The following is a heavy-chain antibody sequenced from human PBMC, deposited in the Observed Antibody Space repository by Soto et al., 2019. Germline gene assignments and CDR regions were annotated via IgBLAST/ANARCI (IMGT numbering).Heavy chain of an antibody. V-gene: IGHV4-30-4*01. CDR3: VTVNLVGAAYYFDY. Sequence: ASETLSLTCTVSGGSIRNGDYYWGWIRQPPGKGLEWIGYVYYSGTTYSHPSLNSRVSISVDTSENQFSLRLTSVTAADTAVYYCVTVNLVGAAYYFDYWGPGTLVTVSS. CDR1: GGSIRNGDYY. J-gene: IGHJ4*02. D-gene: IGHD1-26*01. CDR2: VYYSGTT.